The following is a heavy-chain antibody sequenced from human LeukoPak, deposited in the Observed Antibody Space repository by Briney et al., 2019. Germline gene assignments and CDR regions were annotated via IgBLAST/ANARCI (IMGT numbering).Heavy chain of an antibody. CDR1: GYTFTGYY. J-gene: IGHJ4*02. CDR3: ASPLDGRQPIDY. Sequence: ASVKVSCKASGYTFTGYYMHWVRQAPGQGLEWMGWINPNSGGSNYAQKFQGRVTMTRDTSISTAYMELSRLRSDDTAVYYCASPLDGRQPIDYWGQGTLVTVSS. D-gene: IGHD2-15*01. CDR2: INPNSGGS. V-gene: IGHV1-2*02.